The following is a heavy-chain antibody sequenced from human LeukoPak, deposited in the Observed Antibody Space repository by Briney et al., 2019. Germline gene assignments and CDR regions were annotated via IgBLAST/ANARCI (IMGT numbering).Heavy chain of an antibody. V-gene: IGHV3-21*01. J-gene: IGHJ4*02. CDR1: GFTFSSYS. Sequence: PGGSLRLSCAASGFTFSSYSMNWVRQAPGKGLEWVSSISSSSSYMYYADSVKGRFTISRDNAKNSLYLQMNSLRAEDTAVYYCARGGYFDYWGQGTLVTVSS. CDR3: ARGGYFDY. CDR2: ISSSSSYM.